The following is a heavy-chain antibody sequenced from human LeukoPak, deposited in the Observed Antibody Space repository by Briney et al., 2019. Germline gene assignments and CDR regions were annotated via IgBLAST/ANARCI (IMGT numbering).Heavy chain of an antibody. Sequence: SETLSLTCTVSGGSISSYYWSWIRQPPGKGLEWIGYIYYSGSTNYNPSLKSRVTISVDTSKNQFSLKLSSVTAADTAVYYCARSSQWLVPKYWGQGTLVTVSS. CDR3: ARSSQWLVPKY. D-gene: IGHD6-19*01. CDR2: IYYSGST. CDR1: GGSISSYY. J-gene: IGHJ4*02. V-gene: IGHV4-59*12.